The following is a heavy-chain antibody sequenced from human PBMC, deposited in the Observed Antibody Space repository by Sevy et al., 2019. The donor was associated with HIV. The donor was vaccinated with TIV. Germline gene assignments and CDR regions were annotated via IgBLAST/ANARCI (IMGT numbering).Heavy chain of an antibody. CDR1: GFTFSDYY. D-gene: IGHD2-21*01. CDR3: ARELWPGDY. V-gene: IGHV3-7*01. J-gene: IGHJ4*02. Sequence: GGSLRLSCAASGFTFSDYYMGWVRKAPGKGLEWLANINQDGSQKNYVDSVKGRFTISRDNAKNSLSLQMNGLRVDDTAVYYCARELWPGDYWGQGTQVTVSS. CDR2: INQDGSQK.